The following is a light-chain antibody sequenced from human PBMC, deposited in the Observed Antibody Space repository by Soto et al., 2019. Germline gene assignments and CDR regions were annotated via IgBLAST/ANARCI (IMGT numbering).Light chain of an antibody. CDR1: QDVGKF. J-gene: IGKJ4*01. CDR3: QQRNSWPLT. Sequence: VLTQSPDTLSLSPGERATLSCRASQDVGKFLVWYHQKPGLSPSLVIYEASKRATDIPDRFSGSGYGTAFTLTINRLEPEDVGFYYCQQRNSWPLTFGGGTKVELK. CDR2: EAS. V-gene: IGKV3-11*01.